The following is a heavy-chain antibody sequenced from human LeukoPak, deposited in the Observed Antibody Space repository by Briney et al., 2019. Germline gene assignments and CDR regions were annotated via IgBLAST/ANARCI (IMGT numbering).Heavy chain of an antibody. CDR2: INPNSGGT. J-gene: IGHJ4*02. CDR3: ARDSPSTQRGIDY. V-gene: IGHV1-2*02. Sequence: ASVKVSCKASGYTFTGYYMHWVRQAPGQGLEWMGWINPNSGGTNYAQKFQGRVTMTRNTSISTAYMELSSLRSEDTAVYYCARDSPSTQRGIDYWGQGTLVTVSS. D-gene: IGHD7-27*01. CDR1: GYTFTGYY.